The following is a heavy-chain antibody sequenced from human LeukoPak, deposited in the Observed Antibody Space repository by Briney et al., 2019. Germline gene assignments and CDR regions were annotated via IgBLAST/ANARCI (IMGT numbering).Heavy chain of an antibody. D-gene: IGHD5-18*01. Sequence: PSETLSLTCADYGGSFSGYYWSWIRQPPGKGLEWIGEINHSGSTNYNPSLKSRVTISVDTSKNQFSLKLSSVTAADTAVYYCARGPQGTWIQLWKFDYWGQGTLVTVSS. CDR3: ARGPQGTWIQLWKFDY. J-gene: IGHJ4*02. V-gene: IGHV4-34*01. CDR2: INHSGST. CDR1: GGSFSGYY.